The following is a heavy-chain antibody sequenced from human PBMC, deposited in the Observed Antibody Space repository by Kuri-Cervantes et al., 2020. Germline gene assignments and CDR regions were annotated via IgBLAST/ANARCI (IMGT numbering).Heavy chain of an antibody. D-gene: IGHD2-21*01. V-gene: IGHV3-43D*04. CDR3: AKVWGGGDYYDH. CDR2: ISWDGGST. J-gene: IGHJ4*02. CDR1: GFTFDDYA. Sequence: GESLKISCAASGFTFDDYAMHWVRQAPGKGLEWVSLISWDGGSTYYADSVKGRFTISRDNSKNTLYLQLNSLRAEDTAMYYCAKVWGGGDYYDHWGQGTLVTVSS.